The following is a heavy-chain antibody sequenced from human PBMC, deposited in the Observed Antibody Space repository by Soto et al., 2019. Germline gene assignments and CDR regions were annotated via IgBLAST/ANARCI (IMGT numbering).Heavy chain of an antibody. CDR2: IYYSGST. CDR1: GGSISSGDYY. CDR3: ARDTDSSGIDY. Sequence: PSETLSLTCTVSGGSISSGDYYWSWIRQPPGKGLEWIGYIYYSGSTYYNPSLKSRVTISVDTSKNQFSLKLSSVTAADTAVYYCARDTDSSGIDYWGQGTLVTVSS. J-gene: IGHJ4*02. V-gene: IGHV4-30-4*01. D-gene: IGHD3-22*01.